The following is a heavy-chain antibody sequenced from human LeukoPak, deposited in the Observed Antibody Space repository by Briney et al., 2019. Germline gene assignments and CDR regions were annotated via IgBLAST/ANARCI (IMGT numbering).Heavy chain of an antibody. CDR2: ISYDGSNK. Sequence: PGGSLRLSCAASGFTFSSYAMHWVRQAPGKGLEWVAVISYDGSNKYYTDSVKGRFTISRDNSKNTLYLQMKSLRAEDRAVYHCAKVARVVVGANDYWGQGTLVTVSS. J-gene: IGHJ4*02. CDR3: AKVARVVVGANDY. D-gene: IGHD1-26*01. CDR1: GFTFSSYA. V-gene: IGHV3-30-3*01.